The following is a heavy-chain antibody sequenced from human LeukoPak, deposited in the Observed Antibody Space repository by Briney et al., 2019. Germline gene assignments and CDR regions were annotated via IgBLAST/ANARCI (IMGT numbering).Heavy chain of an antibody. CDR3: AKYGIGGSGNHFDY. D-gene: IGHD1-26*01. CDR1: GRTFSSYV. J-gene: IGHJ4*02. V-gene: IGHV3-23*01. Sequence: PGGSLRLSCAASGRTFSSYVMNWVRQAPGKGLGWVSTISGSGGITYYTDSVKGRFTISRDNSKNMLYLQINSLRAEDTAVYYCAKYGIGGSGNHFDYWGQGTLVTVSS. CDR2: ISGSGGIT.